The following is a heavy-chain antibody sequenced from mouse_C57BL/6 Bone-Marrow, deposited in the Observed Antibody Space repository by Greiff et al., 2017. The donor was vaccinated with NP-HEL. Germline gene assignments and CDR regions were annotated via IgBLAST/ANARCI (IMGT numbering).Heavy chain of an antibody. V-gene: IGHV7-1*01. CDR3: ARDALSYYGSSYWYFDV. CDR1: GFTFSDFY. J-gene: IGHJ1*03. D-gene: IGHD1-1*01. CDR2: SRNKANDYTT. Sequence: EVQLVESGGGLVQSGRSLRLSCATSGFTFSDFYMEWVRQAPGKGLEWIAASRNKANDYTTEYSASVKGRFIVSRDTSQSILYLQMNALRAEDTAIYYCARDALSYYGSSYWYFDVWGTGTTVTVSS.